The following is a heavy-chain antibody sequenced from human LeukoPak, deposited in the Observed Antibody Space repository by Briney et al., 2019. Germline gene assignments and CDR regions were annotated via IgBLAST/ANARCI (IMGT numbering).Heavy chain of an antibody. CDR2: IRYDGSTI. D-gene: IGHD5-12*01. J-gene: IGHJ5*02. CDR3: ARSYSRGSGFDFVRES. Sequence: GGSLRLSCASSRFTFTDDGMHWVRQAPGRGLEWVAVIRYDGSTIYYADSVKGRFAISRDNSKSTLYLQMNSLRAEDTAMYYCARSYSRGSGFDFVRESWGQGTLVTVSS. V-gene: IGHV3-33*01. CDR1: RFTFTDDG.